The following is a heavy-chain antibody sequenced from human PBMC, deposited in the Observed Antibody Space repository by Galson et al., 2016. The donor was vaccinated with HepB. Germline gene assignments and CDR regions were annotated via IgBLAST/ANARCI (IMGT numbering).Heavy chain of an antibody. CDR1: GYSFTRYW. J-gene: IGHJ4*02. CDR3: ARQRLASIRGSM. D-gene: IGHD1-26*01. V-gene: IGHV5-10-1*01. Sequence: QSGAEVTKPGESLRISCKGSGYSFTRYWISWVRQMPGKGLEWIGRIDPSDSETNYSPSFQGHVTISADTSISTAYLQWNGLKASDTARYYCARQRLASIRGSMWGQGTLVTVSS. CDR2: IDPSDSET.